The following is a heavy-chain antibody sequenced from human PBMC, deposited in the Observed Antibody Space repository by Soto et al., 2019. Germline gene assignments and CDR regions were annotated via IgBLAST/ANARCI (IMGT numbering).Heavy chain of an antibody. D-gene: IGHD2-8*01. J-gene: IGHJ6*02. CDR1: GGSFSDYD. Sequence: PSETLSLTCAVYGGSFSDYDWGWIRQPPGKGLEWIGEINHSGRTNYNPSLKSRVTISVDTSKNQVSLNLSPVTAADTAVYYCARGRVVPVTFDYYYAIDVWGQGTTVTVSS. CDR3: ARGRVVPVTFDYYYAIDV. V-gene: IGHV4-34*01. CDR2: INHSGRT.